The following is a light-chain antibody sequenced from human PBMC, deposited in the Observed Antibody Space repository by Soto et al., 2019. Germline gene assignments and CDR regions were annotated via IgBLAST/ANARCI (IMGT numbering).Light chain of an antibody. Sequence: EIVLTQSPGTLSLSPGERATLSCRASQSVSSSYLAWYQQKPGQAPRLLIYGASSRATGIPDRFSGSGSETDFTLTVNRLEPEDFATYYCQQSYSGPLTFGGGTKVDI. CDR1: QSVSSSY. CDR3: QQSYSGPLT. V-gene: IGKV3-20*01. CDR2: GAS. J-gene: IGKJ4*01.